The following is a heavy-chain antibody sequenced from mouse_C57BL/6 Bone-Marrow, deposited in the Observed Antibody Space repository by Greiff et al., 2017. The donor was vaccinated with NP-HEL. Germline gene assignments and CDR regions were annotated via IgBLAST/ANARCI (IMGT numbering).Heavy chain of an antibody. Sequence: EVKLMESGGGLVKPGGSLKLSCAASGFTFSSYAMSWVRQTPEKRLEWVATISDGGSYTYYPDNVKGRFTISRDNAKNNLYLQMSHLKSEDTAMYYCARGWEGFAYWGQGTLVTVSA. CDR3: ARGWEGFAY. V-gene: IGHV5-4*03. D-gene: IGHD4-1*01. CDR2: ISDGGSYT. CDR1: GFTFSSYA. J-gene: IGHJ3*01.